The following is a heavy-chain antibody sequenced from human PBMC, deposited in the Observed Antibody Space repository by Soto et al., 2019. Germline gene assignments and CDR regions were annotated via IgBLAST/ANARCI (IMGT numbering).Heavy chain of an antibody. CDR2: ISAYNGNT. CDR1: GYSFATSG. J-gene: IGHJ4*02. D-gene: IGHD3-3*01. V-gene: IGHV1-18*01. CDR3: ARDIGGYYNYYFDYWGQGT. Sequence: QVKLVQSGTEVKKPGASMKVSCKASGYSFATSGISWVRQAPGQGLEWMGWISAYNGNTNHDQKLQDRIIMTTDTSTSTAYLELRSLRSDDTAVYYCARDIGGYYNYYFDYWGQGTRGQGTLVTVSS.